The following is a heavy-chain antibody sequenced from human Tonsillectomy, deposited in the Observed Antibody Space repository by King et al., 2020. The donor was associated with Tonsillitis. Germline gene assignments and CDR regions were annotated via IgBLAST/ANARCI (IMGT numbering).Heavy chain of an antibody. CDR3: ARDDFWSGKRFDP. CDR1: GCSISSSNW. V-gene: IGHV4-4*02. D-gene: IGHD3-3*01. CDR2: IYHSGST. Sequence: VQLQESGPGLVKPSGTLSLTCAVSGCSISSSNWWSWVRQPPGKGLEWIGAIYHSGSTNYNPSLKSLVTISVDKSKNQFSLRLDTVTAADTAVYYCARDDFWSGKRFDPWGQGILVTVSS. J-gene: IGHJ5*02.